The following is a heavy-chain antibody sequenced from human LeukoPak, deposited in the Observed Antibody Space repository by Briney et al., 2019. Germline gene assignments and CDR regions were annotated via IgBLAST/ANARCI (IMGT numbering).Heavy chain of an antibody. CDR3: ARVGYTGTWYSSPPFDY. Sequence: PGGSLRLSCAVSGFTVSSNYMSWVRQAPGKALEWVSLIYSDGSTYYADSVKGRFTISRDNSKNALYLQMNSLRVEDTAVYYCARVGYTGTWYSSPPFDYWGQGTLVTVSS. V-gene: IGHV3-66*01. J-gene: IGHJ4*02. D-gene: IGHD6-13*01. CDR1: GFTVSSNY. CDR2: IYSDGST.